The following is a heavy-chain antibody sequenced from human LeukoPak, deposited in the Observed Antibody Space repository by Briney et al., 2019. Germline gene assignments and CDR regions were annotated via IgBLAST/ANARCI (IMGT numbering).Heavy chain of an antibody. CDR3: ARDFDEGGAYVFLLAPYFDY. V-gene: IGHV3-7*01. CDR1: GFTFDDYA. Sequence: GGSLRLSCAASGFTFDDYAMHWVRQAPGKGLEWVANIKQNGSGKYYVDSVKGRFTISRDNAKNSLYLQMNSLRAEDTAVYYCARDFDEGGAYVFLLAPYFDYWGQGTLVTVSS. D-gene: IGHD4-17*01. CDR2: IKQNGSGK. J-gene: IGHJ4*02.